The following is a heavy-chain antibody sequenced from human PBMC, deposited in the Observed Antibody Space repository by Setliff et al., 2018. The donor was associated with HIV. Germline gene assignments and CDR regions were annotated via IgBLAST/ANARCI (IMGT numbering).Heavy chain of an antibody. D-gene: IGHD3-3*01. J-gene: IGHJ3*01. Sequence: ASVKVSCKTSGYSFTSYGISWVRQAPGQRLEWMGWINAGNGNTKYSQKFQGRVTITRDTSANTGYMELSSLRSEDTAVYYCARGTKGVGYDFWSGYHNAFDVWGQGTLVTVSS. V-gene: IGHV1-3*01. CDR1: GYSFTSYG. CDR2: INAGNGNT. CDR3: ARGTKGVGYDFWSGYHNAFDV.